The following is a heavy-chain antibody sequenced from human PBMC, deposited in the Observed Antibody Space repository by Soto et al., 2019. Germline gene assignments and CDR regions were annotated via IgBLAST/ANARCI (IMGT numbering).Heavy chain of an antibody. J-gene: IGHJ4*02. D-gene: IGHD3-22*01. CDR1: GYIFTSYG. Sequence: QVQLVQSGAEVKKPGASVKVSCKTSGYIFTSYGISWVRQAPGQGLEWLGWISPHHLFTEYAQNFQGRVTLTTDRLTNTAYMELMSLTSDDMAVYFCARGGWNYETSGYAEAYSWGQGTLFTVS. CDR3: ARGGWNYETSGYAEAYS. CDR2: ISPHHLFT. V-gene: IGHV1-18*03.